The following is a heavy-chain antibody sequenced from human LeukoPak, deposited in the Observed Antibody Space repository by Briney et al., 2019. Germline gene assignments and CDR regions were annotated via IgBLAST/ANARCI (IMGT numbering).Heavy chain of an antibody. CDR3: ARRGSHAYTAFDI. Sequence: PGGSLRLSCAASGFTFSNYAMSWVRQAPGKGLEWVSAISGSGGSTYYADSVKGRFTISRDNAKNSLYLQMNSLRAEDTAVYYCARRGSHAYTAFDIWGQGTMVTVSS. CDR1: GFTFSNYA. J-gene: IGHJ3*02. D-gene: IGHD3-16*01. V-gene: IGHV3-23*01. CDR2: ISGSGGST.